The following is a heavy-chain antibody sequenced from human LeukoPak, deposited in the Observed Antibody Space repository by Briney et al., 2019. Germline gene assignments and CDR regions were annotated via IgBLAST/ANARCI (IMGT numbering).Heavy chain of an antibody. V-gene: IGHV4-4*02. CDR3: ARHPDIVVVPAAIDY. Sequence: SETLSLTCAVSGGSIKSNNWWSWVRQPPGKGLEWIGEIYHSGSTNYNPSLESRVTVSVDKSKNQFSLDLSSVTAADTAVYYCARHPDIVVVPAAIDYWGQGTLVTVSS. J-gene: IGHJ4*02. D-gene: IGHD2-2*01. CDR1: GGSIKSNNW. CDR2: IYHSGST.